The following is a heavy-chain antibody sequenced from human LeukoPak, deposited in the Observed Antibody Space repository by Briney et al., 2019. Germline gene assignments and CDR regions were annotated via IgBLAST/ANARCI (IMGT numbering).Heavy chain of an antibody. CDR2: ISSSSSHI. V-gene: IGHV3-21*01. D-gene: IGHD5-24*01. J-gene: IGHJ4*02. CDR3: ARDCGMATLTGY. Sequence: GGSLRLSCAASGFTFSSYSMNWVRQAPGKGLEWVSSISSSSSHIYYADSVKGRFTISRDNAKNSLYLQMNSLRAEDTAVYYCARDCGMATLTGYWGQGTLVTVSS. CDR1: GFTFSSYS.